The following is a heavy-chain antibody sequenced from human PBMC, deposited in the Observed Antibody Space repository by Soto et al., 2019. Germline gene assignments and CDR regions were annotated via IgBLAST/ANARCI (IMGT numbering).Heavy chain of an antibody. Sequence: VSVKVSCNASGSTFTSYGTSWARQAPGPGPERKGYISAYNGNTNYAQKLHGRVTMTPDTATSTAYLDLRSLRSDDTAVYYCERDFRVDDSSGYGFTIYYYYGMDVWGQGTTVTVSS. V-gene: IGHV1-18*01. CDR2: ISAYNGNT. J-gene: IGHJ6*02. D-gene: IGHD3-22*01. CDR1: GSTFTSYG. CDR3: ERDFRVDDSSGYGFTIYYYYGMDV.